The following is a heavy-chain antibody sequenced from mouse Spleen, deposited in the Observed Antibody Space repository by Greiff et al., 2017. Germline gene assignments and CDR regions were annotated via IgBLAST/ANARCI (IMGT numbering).Heavy chain of an antibody. J-gene: IGHJ4*01. CDR3: ARQGRNDGYYDAMDY. CDR1: GYTFTTYP. Sequence: VKLMESGAELVKPGASVKMSCKASGYTFTTYPIEWMKQNHGKSLEWIGNFHPYNDDTKYNEKFKGKATLTVEKSSSTVYLELSRLTSDDSAVYYCARQGRNDGYYDAMDYWGQGTSVTVSS. D-gene: IGHD2-3*01. V-gene: IGHV1-47*01. CDR2: FHPYNDDT.